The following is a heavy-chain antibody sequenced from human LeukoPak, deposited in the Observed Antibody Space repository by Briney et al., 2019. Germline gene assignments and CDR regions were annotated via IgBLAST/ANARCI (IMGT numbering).Heavy chain of an antibody. D-gene: IGHD4-17*01. CDR2: IYPGDSDT. Sequence: GESLKISCKGSGYSFTSYWIGWVRQMPGKGLEWMGIIYPGDSDTRYSPSFQGQVTISADKSISTAYLQWSSLKASDTAMYYCATYLDYGDLLRYPSGPGDYWGQGTLVTVSS. J-gene: IGHJ4*02. CDR3: ATYLDYGDLLRYPSGPGDY. CDR1: GYSFTSYW. V-gene: IGHV5-51*01.